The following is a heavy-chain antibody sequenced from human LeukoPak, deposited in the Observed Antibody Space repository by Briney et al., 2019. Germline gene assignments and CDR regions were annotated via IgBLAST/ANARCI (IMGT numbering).Heavy chain of an antibody. Sequence: SETLSLTCTVSGGSISSYYWSWIRQPPGKGLELIGVIYYGGSTSYNPSLKSRVTISVDTSKSQFSLKLSSVIAADTAVYYCARRAYSSGFDYIDYWGQGTLVTVSS. CDR3: ARRAYSSGFDYIDY. J-gene: IGHJ4*02. D-gene: IGHD6-19*01. V-gene: IGHV4-59*08. CDR2: IYYGGST. CDR1: GGSISSYY.